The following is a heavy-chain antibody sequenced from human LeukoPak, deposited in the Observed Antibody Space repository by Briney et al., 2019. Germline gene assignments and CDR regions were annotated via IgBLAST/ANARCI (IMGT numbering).Heavy chain of an antibody. D-gene: IGHD1-26*01. CDR3: ARELH. CDR2: ICSGGTT. V-gene: IGHV3-66*02. CDR1: GFTVSSNY. J-gene: IGHJ4*02. Sequence: PGGSLRLSCAASGFTVSSNYMNWVRQAPGKGLEWVSIICSGGTTYYADSVKGRFTISRDNSKNTLYLQMNSLGAEDTAVYYCARELHLGQGTLVTVSS.